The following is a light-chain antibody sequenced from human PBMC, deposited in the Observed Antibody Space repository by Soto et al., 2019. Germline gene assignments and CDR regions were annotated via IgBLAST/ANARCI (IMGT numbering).Light chain of an antibody. CDR1: QAIDNS. Sequence: DVQLTQSPSSLSGYVGDRVTITCRASQAIDNSLAWFQQKPGKAPQPLIYAASSLQSGVPSKFTGSGSWTDFTLTITSLQPEDFGTSYYCQQYKMFPYTFGQGTRVGIK. CDR2: AAS. J-gene: IGKJ2*01. CDR3: QQYKMFPYT. V-gene: IGKV1-16*02.